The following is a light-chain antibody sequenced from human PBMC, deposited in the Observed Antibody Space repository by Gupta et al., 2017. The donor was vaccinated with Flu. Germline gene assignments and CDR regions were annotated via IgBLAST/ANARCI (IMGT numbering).Light chain of an antibody. CDR3: SSYTSSSTLGYV. CDR2: AVS. CDR1: SDVGIFNY. J-gene: IGLJ1*01. V-gene: IGLV2-14*03. Sequence: SDVGIFNYVSWYQQHPGKAPKLIIFAVSSRPSGFSNRFSGSESGDTASLTISGLQAEDEADYYCSSYTSSSTLGYVFGTGTKVSVL.